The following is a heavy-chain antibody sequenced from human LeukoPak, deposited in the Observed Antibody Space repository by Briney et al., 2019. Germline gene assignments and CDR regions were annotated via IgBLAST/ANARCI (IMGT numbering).Heavy chain of an antibody. CDR2: ISSSSSYI. CDR1: GFTFSSYG. J-gene: IGHJ5*02. V-gene: IGHV3-21*01. D-gene: IGHD1-26*01. Sequence: GGSLRLSCAASGFTFSSYGMNWVRQAPGKGLEWVSSISSSSSYIYYADSVKGRFTISRDNAKNSLYLQMNSLRAEDTAVYYCARDQSAGAQNWFDPWGQGTLVTVSS. CDR3: ARDQSAGAQNWFDP.